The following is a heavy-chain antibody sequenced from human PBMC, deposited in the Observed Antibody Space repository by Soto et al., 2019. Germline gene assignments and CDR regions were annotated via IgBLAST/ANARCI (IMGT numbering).Heavy chain of an antibody. CDR3: ARDKVDAIDY. J-gene: IGHJ4*02. D-gene: IGHD2-8*01. CDR1: GYTLIMYY. CDR2: INPSGGST. V-gene: IGHV1-46*01. Sequence: ASVKVSCKESGYTLIMYYIHWMRQAPGQGLEWMGLINPSGGSTTYAQKFQGRVTMTRDTSTSTVYMDLSSLRSEDTAVYYCARDKVDAIDYWSQGTLVTVSS.